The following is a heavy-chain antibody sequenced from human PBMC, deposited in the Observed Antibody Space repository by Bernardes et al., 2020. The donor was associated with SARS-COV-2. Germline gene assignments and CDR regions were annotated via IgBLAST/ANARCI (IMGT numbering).Heavy chain of an antibody. CDR2: IYWNDDK. J-gene: IGHJ4*02. Sequence: SGPTLVKPTQTLTLTCTFSGFSLSTSGVGVGWIRQPPGKALEWLALIYWNDDKRYSPSLKSRLTITKDTSKNQVVLTMTNMDPVDTATYYCALSDLYCSSTSCYSSGWTFDYWGQGTLVTVSS. CDR1: GFSLSTSGVG. D-gene: IGHD2-2*02. CDR3: ALSDLYCSSTSCYSSGWTFDY. V-gene: IGHV2-5*01.